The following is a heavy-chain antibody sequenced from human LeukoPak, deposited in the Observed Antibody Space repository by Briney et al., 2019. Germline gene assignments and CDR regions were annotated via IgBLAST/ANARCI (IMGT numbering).Heavy chain of an antibody. CDR3: ARGGIAVAGAFDY. CDR2: IYYSGST. Sequence: SQTLSLTCTVSGCSISSGGYYWSWIRQPPGKGLEWIGYIYYSGSTYYNPSLKSRVTISVDTSKNQFSLKLSSVTAADTAVYYCARGGIAVAGAFDYWGQGTLVTVSS. J-gene: IGHJ4*02. V-gene: IGHV4-31*03. D-gene: IGHD6-19*01. CDR1: GCSISSGGYY.